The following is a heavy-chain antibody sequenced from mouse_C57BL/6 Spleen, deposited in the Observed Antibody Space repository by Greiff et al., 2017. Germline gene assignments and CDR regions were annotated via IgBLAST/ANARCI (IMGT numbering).Heavy chain of an antibody. CDR2: IYPRSGNT. D-gene: IGHD4-1*01. J-gene: IGHJ2*01. CDR1: GYTFTSYG. CDR3: ARSGTGTLDY. Sequence: LEESGAELARPGASVKLSCKASGYTFTSYGISWVKQRTGQGLEWIGEIYPRSGNTYYNEKFKGKATLTADKSSSTAYMELRSLTSEDSAVYFCARSGTGTLDYWGQGTTLTVSS. V-gene: IGHV1-81*01.